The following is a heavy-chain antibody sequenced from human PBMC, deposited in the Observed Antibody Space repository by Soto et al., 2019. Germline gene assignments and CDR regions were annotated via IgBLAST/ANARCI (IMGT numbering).Heavy chain of an antibody. CDR3: VKALYSSGH. Sequence: GGSRRLSWSASGFTFSSSSMHWVSQAPGKGLESVSAIRSQGGSTYYADSVKGSFTISRANSKNTLYLHMSSLRAEDTAVYYCVKALYSSGHWGQGTMVIASS. D-gene: IGHD6-19*01. CDR2: IRSQGGST. V-gene: IGHV3-64D*06. CDR1: GFTFSSSS. J-gene: IGHJ4*02.